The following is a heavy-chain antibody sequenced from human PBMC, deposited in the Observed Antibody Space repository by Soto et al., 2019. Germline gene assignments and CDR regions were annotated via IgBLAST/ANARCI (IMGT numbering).Heavy chain of an antibody. V-gene: IGHV1-3*01. Sequence: SVKVSCKASGYTFTSYAMHWVRQAPGQRLEWMGWINAGNGNTKYSQKFQGRVTITRDTSASTAYMELSSLRSEDTAVYYCARTSIAVAGYYYYGMDVWGQGTTVTVSS. CDR3: ARTSIAVAGYYYYGMDV. J-gene: IGHJ6*02. CDR1: GYTFTSYA. CDR2: INAGNGNT. D-gene: IGHD6-19*01.